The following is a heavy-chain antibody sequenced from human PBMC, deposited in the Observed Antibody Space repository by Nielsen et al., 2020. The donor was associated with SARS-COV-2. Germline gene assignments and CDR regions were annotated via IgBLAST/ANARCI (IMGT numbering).Heavy chain of an antibody. D-gene: IGHD1-14*01. Sequence: GESLKISCAASGFTFSSYAMHWVRQAPGKGLEWVAVISYDGSNKYYADSVRGRFTISRDEPRNTVYLQANSLRLEDTAIYYCARNHYGTFETSGFYEYWGQGTLVSVSS. CDR1: GFTFSSYA. CDR2: ISYDGSNK. CDR3: ARNHYGTFETSGFYEY. V-gene: IGHV3-30*14. J-gene: IGHJ4*02.